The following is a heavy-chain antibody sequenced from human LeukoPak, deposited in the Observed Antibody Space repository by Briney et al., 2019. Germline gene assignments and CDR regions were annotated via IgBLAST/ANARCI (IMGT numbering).Heavy chain of an antibody. CDR1: GFTFDDYA. CDR2: ISWNSGSI. D-gene: IGHD4-23*01. V-gene: IGHV3-9*01. J-gene: IGHJ4*02. Sequence: PGRSLRLSCAASGFTFDDYAMHWVRQAPGKGLEWVSGISWNSGSIGYADSVKGRFTISRDNAKNSLYLQMNSLRPEDTALYYCGKDNGGFYGGTDCWGQGILVTVSP. CDR3: GKDNGGFYGGTDC.